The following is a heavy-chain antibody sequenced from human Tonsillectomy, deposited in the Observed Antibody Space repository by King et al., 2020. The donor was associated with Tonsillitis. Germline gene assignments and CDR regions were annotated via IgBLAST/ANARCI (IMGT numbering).Heavy chain of an antibody. CDR1: GFTFSDYY. D-gene: IGHD2-2*01. J-gene: IGHJ5*02. CDR2: ISSIGRTL. CDR3: ARDRSYQLLSGWFDP. Sequence: VQLVESGGGLVKPGGSLRLSCAASGFTFSDYYMSWIRQAPGKWLEWVSYISSIGRTLYYADSVKGRVTISMDNGKNSLYLQMNSLRAGDTAVYYCARDRSYQLLSGWFDPWGQGTLVTVSS. V-gene: IGHV3-11*01.